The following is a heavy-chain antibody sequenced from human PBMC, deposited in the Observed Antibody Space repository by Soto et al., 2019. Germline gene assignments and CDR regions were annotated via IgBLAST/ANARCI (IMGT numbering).Heavy chain of an antibody. D-gene: IGHD4-17*01. Sequence: LRLSCAASGFTFSSYAMSWVRQAPGKGLEWVSAISGSGGSTYYADSVKGRFTISRDNSKNTLYLQMNSLRAEDTAVYYCAKVSDYGDYYYGMDVWGQGTTVTVSS. V-gene: IGHV3-23*01. CDR3: AKVSDYGDYYYGMDV. J-gene: IGHJ6*02. CDR1: GFTFSSYA. CDR2: ISGSGGST.